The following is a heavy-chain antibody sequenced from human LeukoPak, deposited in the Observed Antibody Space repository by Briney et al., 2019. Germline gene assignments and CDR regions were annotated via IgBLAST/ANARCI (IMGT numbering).Heavy chain of an antibody. D-gene: IGHD3-22*01. Sequence: SETLPLTCTVSGGSISSYYWSWIRQPPGKGLDWIGYIYYSGSTNYNPSLKSRVTISVDTSKNQFSLKLSSVTAADTAVYYCARDARGYYDSPFDYWGQGTLVTVSS. CDR2: IYYSGST. V-gene: IGHV4-59*01. J-gene: IGHJ4*02. CDR1: GGSISSYY. CDR3: ARDARGYYDSPFDY.